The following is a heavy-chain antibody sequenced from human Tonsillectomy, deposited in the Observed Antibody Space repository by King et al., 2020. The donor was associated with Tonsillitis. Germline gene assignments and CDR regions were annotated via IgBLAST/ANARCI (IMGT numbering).Heavy chain of an antibody. CDR3: AKDLGTLITEEDYYGMDV. D-gene: IGHD1/OR15-1a*01. CDR2: ISYDGSNN. Sequence: VQLVESGGGVVQPGRSLRLSCAASGFTFSSYVMHWVRQAPGKGLEWVALISYDGSNNYHADSVKGRFTISRDNSKNTLDLQMNSLRPEDTAVYYCAKDLGTLITEEDYYGMDVWGQGTTVTVSS. CDR1: GFTFSSYV. V-gene: IGHV3-30*18. J-gene: IGHJ6*02.